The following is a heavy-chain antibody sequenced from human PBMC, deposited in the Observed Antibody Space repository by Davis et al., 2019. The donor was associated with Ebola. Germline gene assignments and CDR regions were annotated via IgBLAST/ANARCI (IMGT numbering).Heavy chain of an antibody. CDR3: AKGEWEIPSIFDY. J-gene: IGHJ4*02. Sequence: GGSLRLSCAASGFTVSSNHMSWVRQAPGKGLEWVSVIYDHSTAYADSVKGRFTISRDNSKNTLYLQMNSLRPEDTAVYYCAKGEWEIPSIFDYWGQGTLVTVSS. CDR2: IYDHST. V-gene: IGHV3-53*01. D-gene: IGHD1-26*01. CDR1: GFTVSSNH.